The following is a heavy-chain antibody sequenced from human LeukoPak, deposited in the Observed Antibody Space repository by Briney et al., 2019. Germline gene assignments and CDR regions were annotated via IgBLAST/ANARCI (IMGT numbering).Heavy chain of an antibody. CDR1: GFTVSSYY. CDR2: IYTGGGR. V-gene: IGHV3-53*01. Sequence: GGSLRLSCAASGFTVSSYYMDWVRQAPGKELEWVSVIYTGGGRYYADSVRGRFTISRDTSKNMVFLQMNSLRVEDTAVYYCARGIDYWGRGTLVTVSS. CDR3: ARGIDY. J-gene: IGHJ4*02.